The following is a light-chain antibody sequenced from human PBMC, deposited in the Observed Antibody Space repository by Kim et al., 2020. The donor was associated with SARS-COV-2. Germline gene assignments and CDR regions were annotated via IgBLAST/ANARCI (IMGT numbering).Light chain of an antibody. J-gene: IGKJ5*01. CDR3: QQYYSIPIT. Sequence: TTINCKSSQSVLYSSNNNNYLAWYQLKPGQPPKLLIYWASTRESGVHDRFSGSGSGTDFTLTISSLQAEDVAVYYCQQYYSIPITFGQGTRLEIK. V-gene: IGKV4-1*01. CDR2: WAS. CDR1: QSVLYSSNNNNY.